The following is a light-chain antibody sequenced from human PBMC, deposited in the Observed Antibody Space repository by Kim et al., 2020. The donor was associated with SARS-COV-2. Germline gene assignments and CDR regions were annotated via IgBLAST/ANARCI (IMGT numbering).Light chain of an antibody. Sequence: DIQLTQSPSFLSASVGDRVTITCRASQDVGNSLAWYQQKPGKAPKLLIYGASTLQSGVPSRFSGSGSGTEFTLTISSLQPEDFATYYCLHVNNYPLTFGGGTKVDIK. CDR2: GAS. V-gene: IGKV1-9*01. CDR1: QDVGNS. J-gene: IGKJ4*01. CDR3: LHVNNYPLT.